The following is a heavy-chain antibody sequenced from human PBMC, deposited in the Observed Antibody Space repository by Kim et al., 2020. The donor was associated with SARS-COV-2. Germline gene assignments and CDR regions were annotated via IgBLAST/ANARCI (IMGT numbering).Heavy chain of an antibody. V-gene: IGHV1-18*01. CDR1: GYTFTSYG. CDR3: ARSEYDYVWGSYRWTDYYYSCMDV. D-gene: IGHD3-16*02. Sequence: ASVKVSCKASGYTFTSYGISWVRQAPGQGLEWMGWISAYNGNTNYAQKLQGRVTMTTDTSTSTAYMELRSLRSDDTAVYYCARSEYDYVWGSYRWTDYYYSCMDVGGQGTTVTVSS. J-gene: IGHJ6*02. CDR2: ISAYNGNT.